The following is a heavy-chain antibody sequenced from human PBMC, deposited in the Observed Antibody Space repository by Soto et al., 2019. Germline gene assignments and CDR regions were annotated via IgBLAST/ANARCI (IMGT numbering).Heavy chain of an antibody. D-gene: IGHD6-13*01. CDR2: INHSGST. V-gene: IGHV4-39*07. CDR3: ARWSSSFRPYGMDV. J-gene: IGHJ6*02. CDR1: GGSISSSNYY. Sequence: SETLSLTCTVSGGSISSSNYYWSWIRQPPGKGLEWIGEINHSGSTNYNPSLKSRVTISVDTSKNQFSLKLSSVTAADTAVYYCARWSSSFRPYGMDVWGQGTTVTVSS.